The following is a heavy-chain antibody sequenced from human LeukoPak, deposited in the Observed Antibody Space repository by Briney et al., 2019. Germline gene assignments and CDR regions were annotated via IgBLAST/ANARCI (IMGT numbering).Heavy chain of an antibody. J-gene: IGHJ4*02. CDR1: GYTFTSYY. D-gene: IGHD3-22*01. V-gene: IGHV1-46*01. CDR2: INPSGGST. Sequence: ASVKVSCKASGYTFTSYYMHWVRQAPGQGLEWMGIINPSGGSTSYAQKFQGRATMTRDMSTSTVYVELSSLRSEDTAVYYCAMNDSSDYWGQGTLVTVSS. CDR3: AMNDSSDY.